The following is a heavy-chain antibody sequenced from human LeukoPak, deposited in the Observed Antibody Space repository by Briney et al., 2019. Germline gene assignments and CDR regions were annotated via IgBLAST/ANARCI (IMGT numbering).Heavy chain of an antibody. CDR1: GFTFCSYE. Sequence: GGSLRLSCAASGFTFCSYEVNWVRQAPGKGLGWVSYICSSGSTIYYADSVKGRLTISRDNAKNSLDLQMNRLRAEDTAVYFCAPPPVGIDVWGRGTSVTVSS. D-gene: IGHD4-17*01. CDR3: APPPVGIDV. CDR2: ICSSGSTI. J-gene: IGHJ6*04. V-gene: IGHV3-48*03.